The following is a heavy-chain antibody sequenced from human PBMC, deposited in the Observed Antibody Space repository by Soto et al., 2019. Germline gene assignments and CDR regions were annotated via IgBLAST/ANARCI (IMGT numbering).Heavy chain of an antibody. CDR3: ARRGYSSRWPNVYMDV. D-gene: IGHD6-13*01. CDR2: ISNNGAHT. J-gene: IGHJ6*03. CDR1: GFTFSTYE. Sequence: EAQLVESGGGLVQPGGSLRLSCAASGFTFSTYEMHWVRQAPGKGLEYVSGISNNGAHTDYAKSVKGRFTISRDNSENTLYLQMGSLRAEDMALYYCARRGYSSRWPNVYMDVWGKGTTVTVSS. V-gene: IGHV3-64*01.